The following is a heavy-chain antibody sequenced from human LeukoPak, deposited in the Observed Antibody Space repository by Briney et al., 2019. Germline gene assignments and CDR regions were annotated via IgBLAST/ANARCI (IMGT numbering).Heavy chain of an antibody. Sequence: GGSLRLSCAASGFTVSRNYMSWVRQAPGKGLEWVSYISGSGSSIYYADSVKGRFTISRDNAKNSLYLQMNSLRAEDTAVYYCARERGYSGYDLGLDYWGQGTLVTVSS. CDR2: ISGSGSSI. J-gene: IGHJ4*02. D-gene: IGHD5-12*01. CDR1: GFTVSRNY. CDR3: ARERGYSGYDLGLDY. V-gene: IGHV3-48*03.